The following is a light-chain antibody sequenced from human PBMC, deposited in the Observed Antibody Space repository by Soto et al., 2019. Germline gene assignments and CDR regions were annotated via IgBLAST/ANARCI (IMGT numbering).Light chain of an antibody. CDR2: GAS. V-gene: IGKV3-20*01. CDR1: RSVSTSY. CDR3: QQYETSPLT. J-gene: IGKJ4*01. Sequence: EIVLTQSPGTLSLSPGDRATLSCRASRSVSTSYLAWYQQKPGQAPRLLIYGASSRATGIPDRFSGSGSGTDFTLTISRLEPEDFAVYYCQQYETSPLTFGGGTKVDIK.